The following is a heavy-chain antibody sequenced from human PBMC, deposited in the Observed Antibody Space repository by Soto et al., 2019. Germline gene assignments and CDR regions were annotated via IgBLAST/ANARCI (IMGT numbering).Heavy chain of an antibody. CDR1: GYTFTSYD. D-gene: IGHD3-9*01. CDR2: MNPNSGNT. Sequence: GESLKISCKASGYTFTSYDINWVRQATGQGLEWMGWMNPNSGNTGYAQKFQGRVTMTRNTSISTAYMELSSLRSEDTAVYYCARGSAFTRFGPGRYYYGMDVWGQGTTVTVSS. V-gene: IGHV1-8*01. CDR3: ARGSAFTRFGPGRYYYGMDV. J-gene: IGHJ6*02.